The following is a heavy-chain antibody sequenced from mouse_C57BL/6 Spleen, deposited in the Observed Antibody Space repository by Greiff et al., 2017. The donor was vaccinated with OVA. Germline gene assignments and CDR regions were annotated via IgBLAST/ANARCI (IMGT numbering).Heavy chain of an antibody. Sequence: EVKLQESGGGLVKPGGSLKLSCAASGFTFSDYGMHWVRQAPEKGLEWVAYISSGSSTIYYADKVKGRFTISRDNAKNTLFLQMTRLRSEDTAMYYCARNYNAMDYWGQGTSVTVSS. D-gene: IGHD2-12*01. CDR2: ISSGSSTI. CDR1: GFTFSDYG. CDR3: ARNYNAMDY. V-gene: IGHV5-17*01. J-gene: IGHJ4*01.